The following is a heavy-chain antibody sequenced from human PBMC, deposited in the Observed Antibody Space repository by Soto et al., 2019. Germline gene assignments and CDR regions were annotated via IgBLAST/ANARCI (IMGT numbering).Heavy chain of an antibody. CDR2: IYHSGST. D-gene: IGHD6-13*01. Sequence: SETLSLTCAVSGGSISSGGYSWSWIRQPPGKGLEWIGYIYHSGSTYYNLSIKSQVTISVDRSKNQFSLNLSSETSADTAVYYRARDGSSFDYWGQGTLVTVSS. CDR1: GGSISSGGYS. V-gene: IGHV4-30-2*01. J-gene: IGHJ4*02. CDR3: ARDGSSFDY.